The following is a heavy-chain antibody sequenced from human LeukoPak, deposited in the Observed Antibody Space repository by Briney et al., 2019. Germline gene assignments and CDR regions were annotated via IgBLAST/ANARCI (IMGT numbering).Heavy chain of an antibody. CDR3: AKVGESSVGYYSFDS. D-gene: IGHD3-22*01. J-gene: IGHJ4*02. Sequence: SGGSLRLSCAASGFTFQNYAMHWVRQVPGKGLEWVSLISADGGDTYYADSVKGRFAISRDNSKNSLYLQMDSLRSEDTALYYCAKVGESSVGYYSFDSWGQGTLVTVSS. CDR1: GFTFQNYA. CDR2: ISADGGDT. V-gene: IGHV3-43*02.